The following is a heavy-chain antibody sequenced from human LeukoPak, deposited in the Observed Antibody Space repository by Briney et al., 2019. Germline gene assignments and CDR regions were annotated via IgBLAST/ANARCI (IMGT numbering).Heavy chain of an antibody. J-gene: IGHJ4*02. CDR3: AKKAQAAGTGFDY. V-gene: IGHV3-23*01. CDR1: GFTFTSYS. CDR2: ISGSGGST. Sequence: GGSLRLSCAASGFTFTSYSMNWVRQAPGKGLEWVSTISGSGGSTYYADSVKGRFTISRDNSKNTLYLQMNSLRAEDTAVYYCAKKAQAAGTGFDYWGQGTLVTVSS. D-gene: IGHD6-13*01.